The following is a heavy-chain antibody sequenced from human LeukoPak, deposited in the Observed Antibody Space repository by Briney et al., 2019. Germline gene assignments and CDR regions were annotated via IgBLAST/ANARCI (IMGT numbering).Heavy chain of an antibody. Sequence: GRSLRLSCAASGFTFDDYAMHWVRQAPGKGLEWVSGISWNSGSIGYADSVKGRFTISRDNSKNTLYLQMNTLRAEDTAVYYCAKDFHNWGAFDYWGQGTLVTVSS. J-gene: IGHJ4*02. CDR3: AKDFHNWGAFDY. D-gene: IGHD1-1*01. CDR1: GFTFDDYA. CDR2: ISWNSGSI. V-gene: IGHV3-9*01.